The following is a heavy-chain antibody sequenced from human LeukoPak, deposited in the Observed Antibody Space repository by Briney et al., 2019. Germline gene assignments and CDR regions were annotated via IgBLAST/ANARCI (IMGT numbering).Heavy chain of an antibody. CDR2: ISAYNGNT. J-gene: IGHJ4*02. D-gene: IGHD3-22*01. CDR1: GYTFTSYT. V-gene: IGHV1-18*01. CDR3: ARVRDSSGYYFSHY. Sequence: ASVKVSCKASGYTFTSYTIHWVRQAPGQRLEWMGWISAYNGNTNYAQKLQGRVTMTTDTSTSTAYMELRSLRSDDTAVYYCARVRDSSGYYFSHYWGQGTLVTVSS.